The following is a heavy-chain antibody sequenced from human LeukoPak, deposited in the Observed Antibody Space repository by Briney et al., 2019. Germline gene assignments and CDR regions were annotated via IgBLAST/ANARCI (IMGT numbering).Heavy chain of an antibody. CDR2: INPNSGGT. CDR1: GYTFINYA. D-gene: IGHD3-22*01. Sequence: ASVKVSCKASGYTFINYAIHWVRQAPGQGLEWMGWINPNSGGTNYAQKFQGWVTMTRDTSISTAYMELSRLRSDDTAVYYCARGQSRRYYDSSGDYYYYYGMDVWGQGTTVTVSS. V-gene: IGHV1-2*04. J-gene: IGHJ6*02. CDR3: ARGQSRRYYDSSGDYYYYYGMDV.